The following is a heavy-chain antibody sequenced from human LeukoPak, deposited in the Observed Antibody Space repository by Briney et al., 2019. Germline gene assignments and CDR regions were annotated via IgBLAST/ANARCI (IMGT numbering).Heavy chain of an antibody. D-gene: IGHD2-2*01. Sequence: GGSLRLSCAASGFTFSSYGMHWVRQAPGKGLEWVAVIWYDGSNKYYAVSVKGRFTISRDNSKNTLYLQMNSLRAEDTAVYYCARAPMYCSSTSCYLDYWGQGTLVTVSS. J-gene: IGHJ4*02. CDR2: IWYDGSNK. CDR3: ARAPMYCSSTSCYLDY. V-gene: IGHV3-33*01. CDR1: GFTFSSYG.